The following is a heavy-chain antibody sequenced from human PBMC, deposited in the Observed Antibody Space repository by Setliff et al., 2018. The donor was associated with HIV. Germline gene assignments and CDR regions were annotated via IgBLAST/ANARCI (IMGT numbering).Heavy chain of an antibody. CDR3: ARGYHLLNPDY. D-gene: IGHD2-2*02. J-gene: IGHJ4*02. CDR2: IYYSGST. Sequence: SETLSLTCTVSGGSISSGGYYWNWIRQHPGEGLEWVGYIYYSGSTYYNPSLKSRVAISVDTSKNQFSLKLSSVTAADTAVYYCARGYHLLNPDYWGQGTLVTVS. CDR1: GGSISSGGYY. V-gene: IGHV4-31*03.